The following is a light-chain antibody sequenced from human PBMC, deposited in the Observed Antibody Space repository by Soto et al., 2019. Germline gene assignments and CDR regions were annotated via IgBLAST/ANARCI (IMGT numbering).Light chain of an antibody. CDR1: QSVSSY. J-gene: IGKJ3*01. CDR3: QQRSNWPPFT. Sequence: EIVLTQSPATLSLSPGERATLSCRASQSVSSYLAWYQQKPGQAPRLLIYDASNRATGIPARFSGSGSGTDFTLTISSLEPEDFAVYYCQQRSNWPPFTLCPGTKVDIK. CDR2: DAS. V-gene: IGKV3-11*01.